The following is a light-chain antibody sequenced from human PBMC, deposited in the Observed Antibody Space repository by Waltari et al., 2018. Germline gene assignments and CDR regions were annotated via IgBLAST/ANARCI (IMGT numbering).Light chain of an antibody. CDR2: DTI. Sequence: QALVTQGPSLAVSPGGTVPLTCPSSTGAAPGGRYPYWFQQNRGQPPRTLLYDTINQHSGTPARFSGSLLGGKAALTLSGAQPEDEADYYCLLSYSGGGVFGGGTKLTVL. CDR1: TGAAPGGRY. CDR3: LLSYSGGGV. V-gene: IGLV7-46*01. J-gene: IGLJ3*02.